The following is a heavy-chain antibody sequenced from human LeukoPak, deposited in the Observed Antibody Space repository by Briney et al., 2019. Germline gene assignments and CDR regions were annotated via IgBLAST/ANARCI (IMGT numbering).Heavy chain of an antibody. D-gene: IGHD3-3*01. J-gene: IGHJ3*02. CDR3: ARGQESYYDFWSGKTQHAFDI. V-gene: IGHV1-69*05. CDR2: IIPIFGTA. Sequence: SVKVSCKASGGTFSSYAISWVRQAPGQGLEWMGGIIPIFGTANYAQKFQGRVTITTDESTSTAYMELSSLRSEDTAVYYCARGQESYYDFWSGKTQHAFDIWGQGTMVTVSS. CDR1: GGTFSSYA.